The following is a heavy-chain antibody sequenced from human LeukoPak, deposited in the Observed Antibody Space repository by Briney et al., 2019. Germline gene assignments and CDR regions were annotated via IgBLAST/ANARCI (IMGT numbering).Heavy chain of an antibody. V-gene: IGHV5-10-1*01. J-gene: IGHJ4*02. CDR1: GYSFTSYW. CDR2: IDPSDSYT. CDR3: ARQGTMVRSFGY. Sequence: GESLQISCQGCGYSFTSYWISWVRQLPGKGLEWMGRIDPSDSYTNYSPSFQGHVTISADKSISTAYLQWSSLKASDTAMYYCARQGTMVRSFGYWGQGTLVTVSS. D-gene: IGHD3-10*01.